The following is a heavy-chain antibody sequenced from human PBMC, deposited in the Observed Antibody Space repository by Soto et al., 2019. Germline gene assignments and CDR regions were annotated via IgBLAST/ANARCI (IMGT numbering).Heavy chain of an antibody. CDR3: AIDLRAGSGYDFDY. CDR1: GFTFTSYS. D-gene: IGHD5-12*01. CDR2: VNAGGYST. Sequence: EVQLLQSGGGLVQPGGSLRLSCAASGFTFTSYSMTWVLQTPGKGLEWDAAVNAGGYSTYYADSVKGRFTISRDNSNKTLYPQMNRLRAEDTAVYYCAIDLRAGSGYDFDYRDQGTLVTVSS. V-gene: IGHV3-23*01. J-gene: IGHJ4*02.